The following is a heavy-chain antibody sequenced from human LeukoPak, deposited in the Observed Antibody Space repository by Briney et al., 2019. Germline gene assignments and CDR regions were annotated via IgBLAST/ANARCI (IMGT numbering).Heavy chain of an antibody. D-gene: IGHD6-19*01. J-gene: IGHJ6*03. CDR1: GGSFSGYY. V-gene: IGHV4-34*01. Sequence: PSETLSLTCAVYGGSFSGYYWSWIRQPPGKGLEWIGEINHSGSTNYNPSLKSRVTISVDTSKNQFSLKLSSVTAADTAVYYCARTAKYSSGWHAYYYYMDVWGKGTTVTVSS. CDR3: ARTAKYSSGWHAYYYYMDV. CDR2: INHSGST.